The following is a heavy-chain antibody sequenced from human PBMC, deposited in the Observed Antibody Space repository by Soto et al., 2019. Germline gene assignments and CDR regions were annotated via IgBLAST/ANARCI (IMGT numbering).Heavy chain of an antibody. D-gene: IGHD4-17*01. V-gene: IGHV3-23*01. CDR1: GFTFSSYA. CDR3: AKPYGGNSIYYGMDV. J-gene: IGHJ6*02. Sequence: GGSRRLSCAASGFTFSSYAMSWVRQAPGKGLEWVSAISGSGGSTYYADSVKGRFTISRDNSKNTLYLQMNSLRAEDTAVYYCAKPYGGNSIYYGMDVWGQGTTVTVSS. CDR2: ISGSGGST.